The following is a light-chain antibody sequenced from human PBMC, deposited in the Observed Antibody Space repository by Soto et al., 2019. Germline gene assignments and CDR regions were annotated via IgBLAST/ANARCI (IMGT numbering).Light chain of an antibody. J-gene: IGKJ2*01. CDR2: DAS. CDR3: QQVNSYPFT. Sequence: AIQLTQSPSSLSASVGDRVSITCRASQGISRALAWYQQKPGKPPKLLIFDASNLEGGVPSRFSGSGSVTEFTLTISSLQPGDFATYFCQQVNSYPFTFGQGTNLEIK. CDR1: QGISRA. V-gene: IGKV1-13*02.